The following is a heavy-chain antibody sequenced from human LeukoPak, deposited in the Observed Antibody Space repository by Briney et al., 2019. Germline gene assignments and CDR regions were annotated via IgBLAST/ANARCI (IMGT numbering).Heavy chain of an antibody. CDR1: GFTFSSYW. D-gene: IGHD5-12*01. V-gene: IGHV3-74*01. Sequence: GGPLRLSCAASGFTFSSYWMHWVRQAPGKGLVWVSRINSDGSSTSYADSVKGRFTISRDNAKNTLYLQMNSLRAEDTAVYYRARDGYDLFYEWYGMDVWGKGTTVTVSS. CDR3: ARDGYDLFYEWYGMDV. CDR2: INSDGSST. J-gene: IGHJ6*04.